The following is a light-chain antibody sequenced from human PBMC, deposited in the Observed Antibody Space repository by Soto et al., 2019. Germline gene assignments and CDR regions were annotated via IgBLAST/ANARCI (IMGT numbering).Light chain of an antibody. CDR2: DAT. Sequence: EIVLTQSPATLSLSPGERATLSCRASQSINNYLAWFQQKPGQPPRLLIYDATIRATGVPIRFSGSGSGTDFTLTISTVEPEDFAIYYCQQRSDWLTFGGGTKVEI. CDR1: QSINNY. J-gene: IGKJ4*01. V-gene: IGKV3-11*01. CDR3: QQRSDWLT.